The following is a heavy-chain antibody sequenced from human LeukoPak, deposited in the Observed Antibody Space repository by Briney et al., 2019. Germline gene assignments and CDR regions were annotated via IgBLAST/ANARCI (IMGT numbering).Heavy chain of an antibody. CDR2: MYHSGRT. Sequence: SETLSLTCAVSGGSINSFYWRWFGQPPRKGLVWIGDMYHSGRTTYNPSLKSRVTISLGTSKQQFSLKLTSVTAADTAVYYCASEPGEMGTAEDYMDVWGKGTTVTVS. CDR3: ASEPGEMGTAEDYMDV. CDR1: GGSINSFY. J-gene: IGHJ6*03. V-gene: IGHV4-59*01. D-gene: IGHD5-24*01.